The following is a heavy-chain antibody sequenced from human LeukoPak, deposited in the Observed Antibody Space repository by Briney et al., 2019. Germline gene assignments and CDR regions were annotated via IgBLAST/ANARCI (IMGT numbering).Heavy chain of an antibody. Sequence: PGGSLRLSCAASGFTFSSYGMHWVRQAPGKGLEWVAVISYDGSNKYYADSVKGRITISRDDSKNTLYLQMNSLGAEDTAVYYCARNYDSSGFSPFGYWGQGTLVTVSS. CDR3: ARNYDSSGFSPFGY. D-gene: IGHD3-22*01. CDR1: GFTFSSYG. CDR2: ISYDGSNK. V-gene: IGHV3-30*03. J-gene: IGHJ4*02.